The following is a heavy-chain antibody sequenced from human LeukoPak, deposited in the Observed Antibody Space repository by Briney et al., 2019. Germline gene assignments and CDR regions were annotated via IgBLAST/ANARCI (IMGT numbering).Heavy chain of an antibody. CDR2: ISAYNGNA. V-gene: IGHV1-18*01. CDR1: GYTFSSYA. D-gene: IGHD1-7*01. Sequence: GASVRVSCKTSGYTFSSYAITWVRQAPAQGLQWMGWISAYNGNAKSAQSVQGRVTMTTDTSTSTAYMDLRSLTTDDTAAYYCARAGSYPLTGTTHIDYWGQGTLVTVSS. J-gene: IGHJ4*02. CDR3: ARAGSYPLTGTTHIDY.